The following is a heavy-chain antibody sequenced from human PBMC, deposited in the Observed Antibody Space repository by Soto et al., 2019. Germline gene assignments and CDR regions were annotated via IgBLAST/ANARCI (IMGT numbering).Heavy chain of an antibody. CDR1: GDSMATGGHY. CDR2: VYYSGAT. Sequence: SETLSLTCTVSGDSMATGGHYYNWIRQVPGKGLEWIGYVYYSGATHYTPSLRARATISRDTSKNQFSLRLISVTAADTALYYCARDEDLQPTVWGFWGQGIQVTVSS. CDR3: ARDEDLQPTVWGF. V-gene: IGHV4-31*03. J-gene: IGHJ4*02. D-gene: IGHD3-16*01.